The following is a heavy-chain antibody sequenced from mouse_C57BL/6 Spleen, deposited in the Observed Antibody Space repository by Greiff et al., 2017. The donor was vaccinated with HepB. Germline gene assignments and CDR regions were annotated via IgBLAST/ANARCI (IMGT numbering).Heavy chain of an antibody. CDR3: ARWGGTRAY. D-gene: IGHD4-1*01. Sequence: QVQLQQPGAELVKPGASVKLSCKASGYTFTSYWMQWVKQRPGQGLEWIGEIDPSDSYTNYNQKFKGKATLTVDTSSSTAYMQLSSLTSEDSAVYYCARWGGTRAYWGQGTLVTVSA. J-gene: IGHJ3*01. V-gene: IGHV1-50*01. CDR2: IDPSDSYT. CDR1: GYTFTSYW.